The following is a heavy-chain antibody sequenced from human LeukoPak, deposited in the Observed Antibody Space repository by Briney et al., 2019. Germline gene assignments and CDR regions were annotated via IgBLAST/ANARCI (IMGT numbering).Heavy chain of an antibody. CDR1: GYTFTSYG. D-gene: IGHD3-10*01. CDR3: ARAQTTGFGESIDY. V-gene: IGHV1-18*01. J-gene: IGHJ4*02. CDR2: ISVYNGNI. Sequence: GASVKVSCKTSGYTFTSYGVSWVRQAPGQGLEWMGWISVYNGNIIYAEKLQGRVTVTTDTSTTTAYMELRSLRSDDTAVYYCARAQTTGFGESIDYWGQGTLVTVSS.